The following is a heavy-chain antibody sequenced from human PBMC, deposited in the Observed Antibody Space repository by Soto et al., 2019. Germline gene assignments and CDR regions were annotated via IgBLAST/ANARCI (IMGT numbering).Heavy chain of an antibody. Sequence: EVQLVESGGGLVQPGGSLRLSCAASGFTVSGNYMSWVRQAPGKGLEWVSVIYSGGTTYYADSVKGRFTISRDSSKNTLYLQMNSLRAEDTAGYYCARLGSSTNFWFDPWGQGTLVTVSS. CDR1: GFTVSGNY. CDR2: IYSGGTT. D-gene: IGHD6-6*01. CDR3: ARLGSSTNFWFDP. J-gene: IGHJ5*02. V-gene: IGHV3-66*01.